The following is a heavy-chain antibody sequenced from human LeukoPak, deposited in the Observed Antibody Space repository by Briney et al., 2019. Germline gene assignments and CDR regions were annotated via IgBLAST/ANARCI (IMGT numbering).Heavy chain of an antibody. CDR3: ARSWDSSGYYLPTFDY. J-gene: IGHJ4*02. CDR1: GGSISSYY. Sequence: SETLSLTCTVSGGSISSYYWSWIRQPPGKGLEWIGYIYYSGSTNYNPSLKSRVTISVDTSKNQFSLKLSSVTAADTAVYYCARSWDSSGYYLPTFDYWGQGTLVTVSS. V-gene: IGHV4-59*01. D-gene: IGHD3-22*01. CDR2: IYYSGST.